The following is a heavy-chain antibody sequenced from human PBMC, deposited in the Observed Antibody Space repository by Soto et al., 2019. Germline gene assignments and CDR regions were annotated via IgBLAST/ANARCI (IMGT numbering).Heavy chain of an antibody. CDR2: ISGYNGNT. J-gene: IGHJ6*03. D-gene: IGHD4-4*01. CDR1: GYTFRSYG. V-gene: IGHV1-18*01. CDR3: AKADSNYAGRFSYYYMDV. Sequence: QVQLVQSGTEVKKPGASVKVSCKASGYTFRSYGISWVRQAPGQGPEWMGWISGYNGNTHYPQKFQGKVTMTTDTSTSTAYMELRSLRSDDTAVYYCAKADSNYAGRFSYYYMDVCGNGTLVTVSS.